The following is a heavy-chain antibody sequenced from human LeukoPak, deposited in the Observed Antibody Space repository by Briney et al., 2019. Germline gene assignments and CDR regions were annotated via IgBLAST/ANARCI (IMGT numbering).Heavy chain of an antibody. CDR2: IKQDGSEK. Sequence: GGSLRLSCAASGFTFSSYWMSWVRQAPGKGLEWVANIKQDGSEKYYVDSVKGRFTISRDNAKNSLYLQMNSLRAEDTAVYYCARVLRYDNSGHDSFDIWGQGTMVTVSS. CDR3: ARVLRYDNSGHDSFDI. D-gene: IGHD3-22*01. V-gene: IGHV3-7*01. J-gene: IGHJ3*02. CDR1: GFTFSSYW.